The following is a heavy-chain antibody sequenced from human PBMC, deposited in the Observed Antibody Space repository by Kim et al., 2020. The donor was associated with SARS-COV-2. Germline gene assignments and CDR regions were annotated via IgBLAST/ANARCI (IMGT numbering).Heavy chain of an antibody. D-gene: IGHD3-22*01. Sequence: SETLSLTYTVSGGSISSSSYYWGWIRQPPVKWLELSGRIYYSVSTYYNPSLKSRVTISVDTSKNQFSLKLRSVTAADTAVYYCARQGGITMIVMVIQGAFDLWDRGTLVTVSS. V-gene: IGHV4-39*01. CDR3: ARQGGITMIVMVIQGAFDL. J-gene: IGHJ2*01. CDR2: IYYSVST. CDR1: GGSISSSSYY.